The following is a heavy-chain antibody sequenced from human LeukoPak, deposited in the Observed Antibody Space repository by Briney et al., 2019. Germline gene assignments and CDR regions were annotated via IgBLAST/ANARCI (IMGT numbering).Heavy chain of an antibody. CDR2: INSDGSST. Sequence: GGSLRLSCAASGFTFSSYWMHWVRQAPGKGLVWVSRINSDGSSTSYADSVKGRFTISRDNSKNTLYLQMNSLRAEDTAVYYCAKMPLGIVGVGGYFDYWGQGTLVTVSS. V-gene: IGHV3-74*01. J-gene: IGHJ4*02. D-gene: IGHD1-26*01. CDR1: GFTFSSYW. CDR3: AKMPLGIVGVGGYFDY.